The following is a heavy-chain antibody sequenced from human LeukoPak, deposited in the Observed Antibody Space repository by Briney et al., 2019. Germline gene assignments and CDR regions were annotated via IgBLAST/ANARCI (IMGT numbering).Heavy chain of an antibody. Sequence: PGGSLRLSCAASGFTFSSYAMSWVRQAPGKGLEWVSAISGSGGSTYYADSVKSRFTISRDNSKNTLYLQMNSLRAEDTAVYYCAKGYCSSTSCYSRFDPWGQGTLVTVSS. CDR2: ISGSGGST. CDR1: GFTFSSYA. J-gene: IGHJ5*02. CDR3: AKGYCSSTSCYSRFDP. D-gene: IGHD2-2*01. V-gene: IGHV3-23*01.